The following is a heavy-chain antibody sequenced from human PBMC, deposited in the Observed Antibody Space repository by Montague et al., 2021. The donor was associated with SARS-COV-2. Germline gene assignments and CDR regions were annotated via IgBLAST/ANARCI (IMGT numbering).Heavy chain of an antibody. CDR2: INHSGST. J-gene: IGHJ6*02. V-gene: IGHV4-34*01. CDR1: GGSFSGYY. Sequence: SETLSLTCAVYGGSFSGYYWSWIRQPPGKGLEWIGEINHSGSTNYNPSLKSRVTISVDTSKNQFSLKLSPVTAADTAEYYCARVRYYGSGTSLGMDVWGQGTTVTVSS. CDR3: ARVRYYGSGTSLGMDV. D-gene: IGHD3-10*01.